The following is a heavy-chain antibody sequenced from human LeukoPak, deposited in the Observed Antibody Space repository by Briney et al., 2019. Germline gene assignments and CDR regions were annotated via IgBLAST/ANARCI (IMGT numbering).Heavy chain of an antibody. CDR2: ISGSGGST. J-gene: IGHJ4*03. CDR3: AKVGTRSSSWYAEVSYYFDY. V-gene: IGHV3-23*01. CDR1: GFTFSSYA. D-gene: IGHD6-13*01. Sequence: GGSLRLSCAASGFTFSSYAMSWVRQAPGKGLEWVSAISGSGGSTYYADSVKGRFTISRDNSKNTLYLQMNSLRAEDTAVYYCAKVGTRSSSWYAEVSYYFDYWGQGTTVTVSS.